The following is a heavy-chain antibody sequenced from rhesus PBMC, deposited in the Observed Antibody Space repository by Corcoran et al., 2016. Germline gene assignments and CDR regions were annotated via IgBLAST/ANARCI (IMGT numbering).Heavy chain of an antibody. J-gene: IGHJ4*01. V-gene: IGHV4S14*01. CDR2: IYGSCGSN. CDR1: GGSISGYYY. CDR3: ASSQFVDWLSFDY. Sequence: QVQLQESGPGLVKPSETLALACAVSGGSISGYYYWSWSCQPLEKGLDGIGSIYGSCGSNSLTPSPQSRVTLASDTSKTPFYLKLIYVTAVATAVYYCASSQFVDWLSFDYWGQGVLVTVSS. D-gene: IGHD3-3*01.